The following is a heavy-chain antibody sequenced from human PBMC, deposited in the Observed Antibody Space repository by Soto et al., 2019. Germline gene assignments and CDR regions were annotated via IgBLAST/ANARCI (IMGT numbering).Heavy chain of an antibody. CDR3: AKDWGIY. V-gene: IGHV3-23*01. D-gene: IGHD3-16*01. Sequence: EVQLLESGGGLVQPGGLRLSCAASGFTFSSYAMSWVRQAPGKGLEWVSAISGSGGSTYYADSVKGRFTISRDNSKNTLYLQMNSLRAEDTAVYYCAKDWGIYWGQGTLVTVSS. J-gene: IGHJ4*02. CDR2: ISGSGGST. CDR1: GFTFSSYA.